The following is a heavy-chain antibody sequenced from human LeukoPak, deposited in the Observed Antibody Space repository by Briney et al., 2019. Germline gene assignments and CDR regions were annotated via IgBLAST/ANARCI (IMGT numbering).Heavy chain of an antibody. V-gene: IGHV4-59*01. CDR3: ARDPGYSYGYFDY. CDR1: GGSISSYC. D-gene: IGHD5-18*01. J-gene: IGHJ4*02. Sequence: SETLSLTCTVSGGSISSYCWSWIRQPPGKGLEWIGYIYYSGSTNYNPSLKSRVTISVDTSKNQFSLKLSSVTAADTAVYYCARDPGYSYGYFDYWGQGTLVTVSS. CDR2: IYYSGST.